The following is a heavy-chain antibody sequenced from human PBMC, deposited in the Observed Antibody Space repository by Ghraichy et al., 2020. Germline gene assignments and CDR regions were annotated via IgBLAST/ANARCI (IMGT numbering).Heavy chain of an antibody. CDR1: GGSISSYY. D-gene: IGHD4-17*01. CDR3: ARVRLDYAFDY. Sequence: SETLSLTCSFSGGSISSYYWNWIRQPPGKGLECIGYIYYSGITNYNPSLKSRVTISVDTSKNQFSLKLTSVTAADTAVYYCARVRLDYAFDYWGQEARVTVSS. CDR2: IYYSGIT. J-gene: IGHJ4*02. V-gene: IGHV4-59*01.